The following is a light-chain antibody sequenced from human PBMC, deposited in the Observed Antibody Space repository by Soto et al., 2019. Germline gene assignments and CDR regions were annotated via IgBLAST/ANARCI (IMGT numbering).Light chain of an antibody. Sequence: ELTQPPSVSVSPGQTASITCSGDQLGDKYACWYQQKPGQSPVLVIYQDNKRPSGIPERFSGSNSGNTATLTISGTQAMDEADYYCQAWDSSTLVVFGGGTKLTVL. CDR1: QLGDKY. V-gene: IGLV3-1*01. CDR2: QDN. CDR3: QAWDSSTLVV. J-gene: IGLJ2*01.